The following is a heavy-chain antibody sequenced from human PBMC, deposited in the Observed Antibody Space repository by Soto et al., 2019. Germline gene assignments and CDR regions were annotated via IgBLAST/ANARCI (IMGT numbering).Heavy chain of an antibody. J-gene: IGHJ6*03. Sequence: EVQLVESGGGLVKPGGSLRLSCAASGLSFSRYSMNWVRQAPGKGLEWGSSISSNSYYIYYADSVTGRFTISRDNAKNSLYLEMNSLRVEDTAVYYCASGLTVTNLYYYYDMDVWGKGTTVIVSS. V-gene: IGHV3-21*01. CDR1: GLSFSRYS. D-gene: IGHD4-17*01. CDR2: ISSNSYYI. CDR3: ASGLTVTNLYYYYDMDV.